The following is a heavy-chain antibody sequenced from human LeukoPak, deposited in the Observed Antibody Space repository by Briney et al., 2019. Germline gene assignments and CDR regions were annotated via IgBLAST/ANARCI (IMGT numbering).Heavy chain of an antibody. J-gene: IGHJ5*02. CDR3: AREKGGGDFWSGYFRQNGWFDP. CDR2: INSDGSST. CDR1: GFTFSSYA. Sequence: GGSLRLSCAASGFTFSSYAMSWVRQAPGKGLVWVSRINSDGSSTSYADSVKGRFTISRDNAKNTLYLQMNSLRAEDTAVYYCAREKGGGDFWSGYFRQNGWFDPWGQGTLVTVSS. V-gene: IGHV3-74*01. D-gene: IGHD3-3*01.